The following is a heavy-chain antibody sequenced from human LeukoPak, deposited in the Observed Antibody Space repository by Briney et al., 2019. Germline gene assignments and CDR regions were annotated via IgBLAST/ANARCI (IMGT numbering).Heavy chain of an antibody. D-gene: IGHD5-24*01. V-gene: IGHV4-59*02. CDR3: ARRRDAYNLFDF. CDR2: IHYSGST. Sequence: SETLSLTCTGSGGSVSSHYRSWIRQPPGKGLEWIGYIHYSGSTNYNPSLKSRVTISVDTSKNQFSLNVSSVTAADTALYYCARRRDAYNLFDFWGQGTLVTVSS. CDR1: GGSVSSHY. J-gene: IGHJ4*02.